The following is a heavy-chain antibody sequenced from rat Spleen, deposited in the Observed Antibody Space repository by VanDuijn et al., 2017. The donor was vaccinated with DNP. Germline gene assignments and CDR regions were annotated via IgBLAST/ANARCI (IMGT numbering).Heavy chain of an antibody. CDR3: TTLITFMSG. J-gene: IGHJ4*01. D-gene: IGHD1-1*01. Sequence: EVQLVESGGGLVQPGRSLKLSCAASGFTFSDYNMAWVRQAPTKGLEWVATILYDGSRTYYRDSVKGRFTISRDNAKRTLYLQMNSLRSEDTATYYCTTLITFMSGWSQGTSVTVSS. CDR2: ILYDGSRT. CDR1: GFTFSDYN. V-gene: IGHV5S10*01.